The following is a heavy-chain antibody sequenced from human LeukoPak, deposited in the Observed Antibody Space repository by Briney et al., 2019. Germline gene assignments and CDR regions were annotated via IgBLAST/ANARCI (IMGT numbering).Heavy chain of an antibody. V-gene: IGHV3-30*02. CDR3: AKVAYGDILPGEYFLH. CDR1: GFTFSSYG. Sequence: GGSLRLSCAASGFTFSSYGMHWVRQAPGKGLEWVAFIRYDGSNKYYADSVKGRFTISRDNSKNTLYLQMNSLRAEDTAVYYCAKVAYGDILPGEYFLHWGQGTLVTVSS. J-gene: IGHJ1*01. D-gene: IGHD4-17*01. CDR2: IRYDGSNK.